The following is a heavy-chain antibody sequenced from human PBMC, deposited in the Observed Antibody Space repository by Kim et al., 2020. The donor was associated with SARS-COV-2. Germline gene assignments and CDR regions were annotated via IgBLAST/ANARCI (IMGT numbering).Heavy chain of an antibody. CDR2: ISHDGRFK. J-gene: IGHJ4*02. V-gene: IGHV3-30*03. CDR1: GFTLSSSN. CDR3: SSFAF. Sequence: GGSLRLSCAVSGFTLSSSNMHWVRQAPGKGLEWVAAISHDGRFKWYADSVKGRFTVSRDTSKNTVYLQMDSPREEDTALYYCSSFAFWGLVTLITVSS.